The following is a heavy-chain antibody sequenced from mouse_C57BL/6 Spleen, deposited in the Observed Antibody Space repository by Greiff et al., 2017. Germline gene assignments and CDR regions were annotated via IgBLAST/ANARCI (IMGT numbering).Heavy chain of an antibody. Sequence: EVKLQQSGPELVKPGASVKIPCKASGYTFTDYNMDWVKQSHGKSLEWIGDINPNNGGTIYNQKFKGKATLTVDKSSSTAYMELRSLTSEDTAVYYCARLRTGTYFDVWGTGTTVTVSS. J-gene: IGHJ1*03. D-gene: IGHD4-1*01. CDR1: GYTFTDYN. CDR3: ARLRTGTYFDV. CDR2: INPNNGGT. V-gene: IGHV1-18*01.